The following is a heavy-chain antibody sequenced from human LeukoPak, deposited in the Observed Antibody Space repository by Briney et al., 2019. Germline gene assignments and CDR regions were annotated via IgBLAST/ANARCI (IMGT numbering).Heavy chain of an antibody. CDR3: ARHMEGYGHAFDI. CDR2: IYYSGST. V-gene: IGHV4-31*03. CDR1: GGSISSGGYY. Sequence: SETLSLTCTVSGGSISSGGYYWSWIRQHPGKGLEWIGYIYYSGSTYYNPSLKSRVTISVDTSKNQFSLKLSSVTAADTALYYCARHMEGYGHAFDIWGQGTMVTVSS. J-gene: IGHJ3*02. D-gene: IGHD3-16*01.